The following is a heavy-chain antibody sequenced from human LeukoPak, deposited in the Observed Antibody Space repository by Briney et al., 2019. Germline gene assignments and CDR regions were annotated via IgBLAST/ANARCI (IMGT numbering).Heavy chain of an antibody. CDR3: AGNEVDTAMVTDGYFDY. Sequence: PSQTLSLTCTVSGGSISSGSYYWSWIRQPAGKGLEWMGRIYTSGSTNYNPSLKSRVTISVDTSKNQFSLKLSSVTAADTAVYYCAGNEVDTAMVTDGYFDYWGQGTLVTVSS. V-gene: IGHV4-61*02. CDR2: IYTSGST. D-gene: IGHD5-18*01. CDR1: GGSISSGSYY. J-gene: IGHJ4*02.